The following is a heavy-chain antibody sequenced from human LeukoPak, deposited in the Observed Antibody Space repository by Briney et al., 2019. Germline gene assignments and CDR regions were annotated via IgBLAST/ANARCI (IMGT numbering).Heavy chain of an antibody. CDR1: GFTFSSYT. CDR3: VRDDDRPDNGLDY. Sequence: GGSLRLSCAASGFTFSSYTMNWVRQVPGKGLEWVSAISGSGGSTYYADSVKGRFTISRDNSKNTLYLQMNSLRAEDTAVYYCVRDDDRPDNGLDYWGQGTLVTVSS. CDR2: ISGSGGST. V-gene: IGHV3-23*01. D-gene: IGHD3-22*01. J-gene: IGHJ4*02.